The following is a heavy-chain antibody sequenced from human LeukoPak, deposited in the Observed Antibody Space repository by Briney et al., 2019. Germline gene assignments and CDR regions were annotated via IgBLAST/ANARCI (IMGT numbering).Heavy chain of an antibody. D-gene: IGHD1-26*01. Sequence: ASVKVSCKASGYTFTSYGISWVRQAPGQGLEWMGWISAYNGNTNYAQKLQGRVTMTTDTSTSTAYMELRSLRSDDTAVYYCARALPGQWEDPHYYYGMDVWGQGTTVTVSS. CDR3: ARALPGQWEDPHYYYGMDV. J-gene: IGHJ6*02. CDR2: ISAYNGNT. V-gene: IGHV1-18*01. CDR1: GYTFTSYG.